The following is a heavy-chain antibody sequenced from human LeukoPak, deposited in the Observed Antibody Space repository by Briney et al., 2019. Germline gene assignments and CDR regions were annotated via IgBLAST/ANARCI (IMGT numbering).Heavy chain of an antibody. V-gene: IGHV1-2*02. J-gene: IGHJ5*02. D-gene: IGHD2-15*01. CDR2: INPNSGGT. CDR1: GYTFTGYY. Sequence: ASVKVSCKASGYTFTGYYIHWVRQAPGQGLEWMGWINPNSGGTNYAQKFQGRVTMTRDTSISTAYMELSRLRSDDTAVYYCARGGIVVVVAATIEFSRQKYNWFDPWAREPWSPSPQ. CDR3: ARGGIVVVVAATIEFSRQKYNWFDP.